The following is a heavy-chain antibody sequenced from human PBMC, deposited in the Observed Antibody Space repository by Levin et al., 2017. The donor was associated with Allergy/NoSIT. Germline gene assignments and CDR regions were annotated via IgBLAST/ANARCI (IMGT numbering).Heavy chain of an antibody. J-gene: IGHJ6*03. CDR3: ARALTYEDFWSGSKPYYMDV. V-gene: IGHV3-7*04. Sequence: GESLKISCAASGFTFSSYWVNWVRQAPGKGLEWVANIKEDGSEKFYVDSLKGRFTISRDNAKNSLYLQMNSLRAEDTAVYYCARALTYEDFWSGSKPYYMDVWGRGTTVTVSS. D-gene: IGHD3-3*01. CDR1: GFTFSSYW. CDR2: IKEDGSEK.